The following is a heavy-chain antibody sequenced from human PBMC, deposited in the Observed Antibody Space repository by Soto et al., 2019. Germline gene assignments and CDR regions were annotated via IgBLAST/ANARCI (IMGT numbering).Heavy chain of an antibody. V-gene: IGHV4-34*01. J-gene: IGHJ5*02. CDR2: INHSGST. D-gene: IGHD6-13*01. CDR1: GGSFSGYY. CDR3: ARVKQQLARHRHNWFDP. Sequence: SETLSLTCAVYGGSFSGYYWSWIRQPPGKGLEWIGEINHSGSTNYNPSLKSRVTISVDTSKNQFSLKLSSVTAADTAVYYCARVKQQLARHRHNWFDPWGQGTLVTVSS.